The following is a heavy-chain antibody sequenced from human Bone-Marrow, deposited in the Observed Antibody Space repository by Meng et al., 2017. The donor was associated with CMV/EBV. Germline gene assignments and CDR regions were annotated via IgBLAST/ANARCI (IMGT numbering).Heavy chain of an antibody. V-gene: IGHV3-33*01. Sequence: GESLKISCAASGFTFSSYGMHWVRQAPGKGLEWVAVIWYDGSNKYYADSVKGRFTISRDNAKNSLYLQMNSLRAEDTAVYYCARDFWYCSSTSCPTRYFDLWGRGTLVTVSS. CDR2: IWYDGSNK. CDR3: ARDFWYCSSTSCPTRYFDL. CDR1: GFTFSSYG. D-gene: IGHD2-2*01. J-gene: IGHJ2*01.